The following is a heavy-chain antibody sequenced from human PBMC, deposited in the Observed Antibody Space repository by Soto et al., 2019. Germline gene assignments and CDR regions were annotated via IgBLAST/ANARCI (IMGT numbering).Heavy chain of an antibody. D-gene: IGHD2-15*01. CDR3: ARAVPRSSSHRKWFDP. V-gene: IGHV3-21*01. CDR1: GFTFSSYS. Sequence: VGSLRLSCAASGFTFSSYSMNWVRQAPGKGLEWVSSISSSSSYIYYADSVKGRFTISRDNAKNSLYLQMNSLRAEDTAVYYRARAVPRSSSHRKWFDPWGQGTLVTVAS. CDR2: ISSSSSYI. J-gene: IGHJ5*02.